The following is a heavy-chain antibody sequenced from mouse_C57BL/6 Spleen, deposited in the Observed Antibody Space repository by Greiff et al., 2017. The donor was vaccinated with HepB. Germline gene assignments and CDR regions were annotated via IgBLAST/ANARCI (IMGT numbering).Heavy chain of an antibody. CDR3: ARVGITTVVVPCFDV. J-gene: IGHJ1*03. CDR1: GYTFTSYW. D-gene: IGHD1-1*01. Sequence: QVQLQQSGAELVKPGASVKMSCKASGYTFTSYWITWVKQRPGQGLEWIGDIYPGSGSTNYNEKFKSKATLTVDTSSSTAYMQLSSLTSEDSAVYYCARVGITTVVVPCFDVWGTGTTVTVSS. CDR2: IYPGSGST. V-gene: IGHV1-55*01.